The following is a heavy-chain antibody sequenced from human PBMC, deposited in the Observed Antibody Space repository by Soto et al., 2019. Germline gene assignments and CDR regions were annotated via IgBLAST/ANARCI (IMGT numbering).Heavy chain of an antibody. CDR1: GFTFRSYD. CDR2: IGTAGDT. J-gene: IGHJ6*02. V-gene: IGHV3-13*01. CDR3: ARDRDGMDV. Sequence: EVQLVESGGGLVQPGGSLRLSCAASGFTFRSYDMHWVRQATGKGLEWVSGIGTAGDTYYPGSVKGRFTISRENAKNSLYLQMNSLRAGDTTVYYCARDRDGMDVWGQGTTVTVSS.